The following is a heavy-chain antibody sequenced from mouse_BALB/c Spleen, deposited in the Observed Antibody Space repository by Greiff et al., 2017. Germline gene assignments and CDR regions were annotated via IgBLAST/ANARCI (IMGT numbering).Heavy chain of an antibody. CDR1: GFTFSNYW. D-gene: IGHD1-2*01. J-gene: IGHJ2*01. CDR3: TPTLLRLRGY. V-gene: IGHV6-6*02. Sequence: EVQRVESGGGLVQPGGSMKLSCVASGFTFSNYWMNWVRQSPEKGLEWVAEIRLKSNNYATHYAESVKGRFTISRDDSKSSVYLQMNNLRAEDTGIYYCTPTLLRLRGYWGQGTTLTVSS. CDR2: IRLKSNNYAT.